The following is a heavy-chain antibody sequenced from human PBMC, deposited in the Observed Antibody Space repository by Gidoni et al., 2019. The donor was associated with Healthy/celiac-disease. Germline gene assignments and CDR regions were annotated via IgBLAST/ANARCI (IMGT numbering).Heavy chain of an antibody. CDR2: INPILGIA. V-gene: IGHV1-69*09. CDR3: AIHRQWDSSSSDAFDI. Sequence: QVQMVQPGAEVTMPGSSVKVSCKASGGPFSSYAISWVRQAPGQGLEWMGRINPILGIANYAQKFQGRVTITADKSTSTAYMELSSLRSEDTSVYYCAIHRQWDSSSSDAFDIWGQGTMVTVSS. D-gene: IGHD6-6*01. J-gene: IGHJ3*02. CDR1: GGPFSSYA.